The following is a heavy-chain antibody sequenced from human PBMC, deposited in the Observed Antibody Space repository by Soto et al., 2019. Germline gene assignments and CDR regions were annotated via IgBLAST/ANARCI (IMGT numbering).Heavy chain of an antibody. CDR1: GYTFTSYA. CDR2: INAGNGNT. J-gene: IGHJ6*02. CDR3: AREQIGVAFYYYYYGMDV. D-gene: IGHD2-21*01. V-gene: IGHV1-3*01. Sequence: ASVKVSCKSSGYTFTSYAMHWVRQAPGQRLEWMGWINAGNGNTKYSQKFQGRVTITRDTSASTAYMELSSLRSEDTAVYYCAREQIGVAFYYYYYGMDVWGQGTTVTVSS.